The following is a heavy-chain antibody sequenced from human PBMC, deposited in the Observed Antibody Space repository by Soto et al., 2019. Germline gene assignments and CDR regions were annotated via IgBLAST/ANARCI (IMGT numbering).Heavy chain of an antibody. CDR1: GFTFSTYW. Sequence: GGSLRLSCAASGFTFSTYWMSWVRQAPGKGLEWVGNIKQDGSGENYVDSVKGRFTISRDNTNHSLYLQMNSLRAEDTAVYYCARDRGPPRYLYYGMDVWGQGTTVTVSS. CDR3: ARDRGPPRYLYYGMDV. D-gene: IGHD3-10*01. CDR2: IKQDGSGE. V-gene: IGHV3-7*01. J-gene: IGHJ6*02.